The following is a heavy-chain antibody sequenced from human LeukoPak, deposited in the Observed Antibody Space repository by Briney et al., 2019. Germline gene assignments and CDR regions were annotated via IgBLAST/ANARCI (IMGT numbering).Heavy chain of an antibody. CDR3: ATSHDVKTAPYDL. V-gene: IGHV4-4*09. J-gene: IGHJ5*02. CDR1: GGSISSYY. D-gene: IGHD2-21*01. CDR2: IFTSGWT. Sequence: SETLSLPCTVSGGSISSYYWSWVRQSPGKGLEWIGYIFTSGWTDYNPSLKSRVTMSVDTSKNQLSMELRFLTAADTAVYYCATSHDVKTAPYDLWGQGTLVTVSS.